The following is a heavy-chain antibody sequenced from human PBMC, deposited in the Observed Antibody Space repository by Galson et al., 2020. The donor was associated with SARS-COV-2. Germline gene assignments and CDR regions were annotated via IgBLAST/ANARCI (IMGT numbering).Heavy chain of an antibody. Sequence: SGPTLVKPTQTLTLTCTFSGFSLNTRGMGVGWIRQSSGKALEWLALIYWDDDKRYSPSLKSRLTITKDPSKNQVVLIMSNMDPVDTATYYCVHRPVAGTLFDYWGQGSLVTVSS. J-gene: IGHJ4*02. CDR2: IYWDDDK. CDR1: GFSLNTRGMG. CDR3: VHRPVAGTLFDY. V-gene: IGHV2-5*02. D-gene: IGHD6-19*01.